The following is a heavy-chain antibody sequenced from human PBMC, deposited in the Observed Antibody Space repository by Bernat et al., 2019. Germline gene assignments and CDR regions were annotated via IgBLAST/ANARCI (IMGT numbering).Heavy chain of an antibody. CDR1: GGSISSSSYY. CDR2: IYYSGST. J-gene: IGHJ3*02. D-gene: IGHD2-2*01. Sequence: QLQLQESGPGLVKPSETLSLTCTVSGGSISSSSYYWGWIRQPPGKGLEWIGSIYYSGSTYYNPSLKSRVTISVDTSKNQFSLKLSSVTAADTAVYYCARLKRYCSSTSCYSVFRAFDIWGQGTMVTVSS. CDR3: ARLKRYCSSTSCYSVFRAFDI. V-gene: IGHV4-39*01.